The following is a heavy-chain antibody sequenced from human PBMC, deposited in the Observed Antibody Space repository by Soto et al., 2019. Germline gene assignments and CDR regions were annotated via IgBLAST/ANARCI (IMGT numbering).Heavy chain of an antibody. CDR2: IYYSGST. V-gene: IGHV4-30-4*01. J-gene: IGHJ6*02. CDR3: ARAIVVTIGGMDV. CDR1: GDSINSADYY. D-gene: IGHD5-12*01. Sequence: SETLSLTCTVSGDSINSADYYWSWVRQPPGKGLEWIGYIYYSGSTFVTPSLKSRVTIPKDMSRNQFSLRLNSMTAADTAVYYCARAIVVTIGGMDVWGHGTTVTVSS.